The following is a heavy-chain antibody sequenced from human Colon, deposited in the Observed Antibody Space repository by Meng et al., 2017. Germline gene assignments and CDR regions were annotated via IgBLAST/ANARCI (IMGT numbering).Heavy chain of an antibody. CDR1: GFTFSNAW. V-gene: IGHV3-15*01. CDR3: TTELRYCSGGSCYSDY. Sequence: GGSLRLSCAASGFTFSNAWMSWVRQAPGKGLEWVGRIKSKTDGGTTDYAAPVKGRFTISRDDSKNTLYLQMNSLTTEDTAVYYCTTELRYCSGGSCYSDYWGQGTLVTVSS. CDR2: IKSKTDGGTT. J-gene: IGHJ4*02. D-gene: IGHD2-15*01.